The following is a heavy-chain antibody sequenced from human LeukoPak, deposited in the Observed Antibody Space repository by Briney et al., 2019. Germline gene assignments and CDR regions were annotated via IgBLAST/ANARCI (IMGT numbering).Heavy chain of an antibody. CDR1: TFTFSSYV. D-gene: IGHD6-19*01. Sequence: GGSLRLSCAASTFTFSSYVMHWVRQAPGKGLEWVAIISYDGSNEYYADSVKGRFTISRDTSKNTLYLQMNSLTTADTGVYYCAKDTGYTSGRLDYWGQGTLLSVSS. J-gene: IGHJ4*02. CDR3: AKDTGYTSGRLDY. CDR2: ISYDGSNE. V-gene: IGHV3-30*04.